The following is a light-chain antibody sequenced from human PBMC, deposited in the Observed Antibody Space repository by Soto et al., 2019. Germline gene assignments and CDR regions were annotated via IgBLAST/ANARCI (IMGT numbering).Light chain of an antibody. Sequence: EIVMTQSPATLSVSPGERATLSCRASQSVSSNLAWYQQNPGQAPRLLIYGASTRATGIPARFSGSVSGTEFALTISSLQSEDFAVYYCQQYNNWPRTFGQGTKVEIK. CDR2: GAS. CDR1: QSVSSN. J-gene: IGKJ1*01. V-gene: IGKV3-15*01. CDR3: QQYNNWPRT.